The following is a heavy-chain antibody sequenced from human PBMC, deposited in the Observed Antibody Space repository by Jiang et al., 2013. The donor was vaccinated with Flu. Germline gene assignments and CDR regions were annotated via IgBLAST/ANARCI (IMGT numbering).Heavy chain of an antibody. CDR3: ARGPDTGSYYYFY. Sequence: GAEVKKPGSSVKVSCKASGGTFSTSAISWLRQARGQGLEWMGGITPMFRTANYAQKFQGRVTITADKGTSTVFMELSSLRSDDTAVYYCARGPDTGSYYYFYWGQGTLVTVSS. D-gene: IGHD3-22*01. CDR1: GGTFSTSA. CDR2: ITPMFRTA. V-gene: IGHV1-69*06. J-gene: IGHJ4*02.